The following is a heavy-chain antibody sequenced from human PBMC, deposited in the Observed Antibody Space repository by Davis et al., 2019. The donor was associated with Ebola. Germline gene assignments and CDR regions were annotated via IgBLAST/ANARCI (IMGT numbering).Heavy chain of an antibody. Sequence: GGSLRLSCAASGFTFSSYGMHWVRQAPGKGLEWVAVISYDGSNKYYADSVKGRFTISRDNSKNTLYLQMNSLRAEDTAVYYCARGSYIAYWGQGTLVTVSS. CDR2: ISYDGSNK. CDR1: GFTFSSYG. V-gene: IGHV3-30*03. J-gene: IGHJ4*02. D-gene: IGHD5-12*01. CDR3: ARGSYIAY.